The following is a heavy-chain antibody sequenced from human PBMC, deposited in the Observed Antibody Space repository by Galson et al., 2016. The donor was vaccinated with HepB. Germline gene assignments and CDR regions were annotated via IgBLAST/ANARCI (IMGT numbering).Heavy chain of an antibody. Sequence: SLRLSCAASGFTFSAYAMTWVRQVPGQGLEWVSGILDNGETTYYAGSVKGRFTISRDNFKDTLYLQMNNLRADDTAVYYCARAAQWESDFWGQGTLVIVSS. V-gene: IGHV3-23*01. D-gene: IGHD1-26*01. CDR1: GFTFSAYA. CDR2: ILDNGETT. J-gene: IGHJ4*02. CDR3: ARAAQWESDF.